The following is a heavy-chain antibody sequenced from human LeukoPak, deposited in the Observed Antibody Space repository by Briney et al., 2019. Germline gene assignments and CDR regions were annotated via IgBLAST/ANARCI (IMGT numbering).Heavy chain of an antibody. J-gene: IGHJ6*02. CDR3: SLRNYDFWSGYYTGDYYYGMDV. CDR2: MNPNSGNT. D-gene: IGHD3-3*01. V-gene: IGHV1-8*01. CDR1: GYTFTSYD. Sequence: ASVKVSCKASGYTFTSYDINWVRQATGQGLEWMGWMNPNSGNTGYAQKFQGRVTMTRNTSISTAYMELSSLRSEDTAVYYCSLRNYDFWSGYYTGDYYYGMDVWGQETTVTVSS.